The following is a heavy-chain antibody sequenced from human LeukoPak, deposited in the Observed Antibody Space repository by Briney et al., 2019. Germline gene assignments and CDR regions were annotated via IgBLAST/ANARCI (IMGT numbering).Heavy chain of an antibody. CDR1: GGSFSGYY. CDR3: QVSGYSSGWYGTHFDY. J-gene: IGHJ4*02. V-gene: IGHV4-34*01. Sequence: PSETLSLTCAVYGGSFSGYYWSWIRQPPGKGLEWIGEINHSGSINYNPSLKSRVTISVDTSKNQFSLKLSSVTAADTAVYYCQVSGYSSGWYGTHFDYWGQGTLVTVSS. CDR2: INHSGSI. D-gene: IGHD6-19*01.